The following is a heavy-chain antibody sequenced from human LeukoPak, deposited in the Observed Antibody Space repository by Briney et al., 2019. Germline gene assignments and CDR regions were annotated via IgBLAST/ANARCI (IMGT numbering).Heavy chain of an antibody. CDR2: IIPIFGTA. J-gene: IGHJ4*02. V-gene: IGHV1-69*13. CDR1: GGTFSSYA. Sequence: SVKVSCKASGGTFSSYAISWVRQAPGQGLEWMGGIIPIFGTANYAQKFQGRVTITADESTSTAYMELSSLRSEDTAVYYCARDPGTVGTTRWFDYWGQGTLVTVSS. CDR3: ARDPGTVGTTRWFDY. D-gene: IGHD1-1*01.